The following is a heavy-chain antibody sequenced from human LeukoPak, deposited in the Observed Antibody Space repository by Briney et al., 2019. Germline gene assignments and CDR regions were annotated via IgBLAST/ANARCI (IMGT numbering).Heavy chain of an antibody. J-gene: IGHJ4*02. Sequence: SETLSLTCTVSGGSMSDYYWTWIRQPPGGTLEWIGYIYYSGSTKYNPSLKSRVTMSIDTSKDQFSLKLSSVTAADTAVYYCASSQAGYSSGSYNYWGQGTLVTVSS. CDR2: IYYSGST. CDR1: GGSMSDYY. V-gene: IGHV4-59*01. D-gene: IGHD6-19*01. CDR3: ASSQAGYSSGSYNY.